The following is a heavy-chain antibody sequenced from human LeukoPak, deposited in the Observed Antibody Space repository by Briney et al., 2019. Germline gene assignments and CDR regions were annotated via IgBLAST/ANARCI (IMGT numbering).Heavy chain of an antibody. D-gene: IGHD6-13*01. CDR1: GGSFSGYY. J-gene: IGHJ4*02. V-gene: IGHV4-34*01. CDR3: ARERGSSSYFYFDY. Sequence: PSETLSLTCAVYGGSFSGYYWSWIRQPPGKGLEWIGEINHSGSTNYNPSLKSRVTISVDTSKNQFSLKLSSVTAADTAVYYCARERGSSSYFYFDYWGQGTLVTVSS. CDR2: INHSGST.